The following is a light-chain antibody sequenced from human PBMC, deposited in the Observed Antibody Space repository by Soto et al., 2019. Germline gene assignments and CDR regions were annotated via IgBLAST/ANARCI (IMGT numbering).Light chain of an antibody. J-gene: IGKJ5*01. CDR1: QSVSSF. Sequence: EIVLTQSPATLSLSPGERATLSCRASQSVSSFLAWYQQKPGQAPRLLIYDGSNRATGIPARFSGSGSGTDFSLTISGLELEDFGVYYCQQRSSSITFGQGTRLEIK. CDR3: QQRSSSIT. CDR2: DGS. V-gene: IGKV3-11*01.